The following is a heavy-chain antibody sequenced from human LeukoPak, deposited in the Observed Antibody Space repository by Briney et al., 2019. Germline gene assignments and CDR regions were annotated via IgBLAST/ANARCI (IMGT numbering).Heavy chain of an antibody. CDR3: ARLGPAAGTSFDY. V-gene: IGHV4-38-2*02. J-gene: IGHJ4*02. CDR2: IYHTGNT. CDR1: GYSISNGYY. Sequence: SEALSLTCTVSGYSISNGYYWGWIRQPPGKGLEWIGSIYHTGNTPYNPSLKSRVTVSADTSKNQFSLKLSSVTAADTAVYYCARLGPAAGTSFDYWGQGTLVTVSS. D-gene: IGHD6-13*01.